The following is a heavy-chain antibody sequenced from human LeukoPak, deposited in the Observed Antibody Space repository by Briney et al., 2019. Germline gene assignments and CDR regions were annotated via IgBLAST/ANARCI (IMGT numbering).Heavy chain of an antibody. J-gene: IGHJ4*02. V-gene: IGHV3-21*01. Sequence: PGGSLRLSCATSGFTFSTYSLNWVRQAPGKGLEWVSSIDPSSYYIYYGDSVKGRFAISRDNAKNSLYPQINSLRAEDTAVYYCARVSGRLERQSDLDFWGQGTLVTVSS. D-gene: IGHD1-1*01. CDR1: GFTFSTYS. CDR3: ARVSGRLERQSDLDF. CDR2: IDPSSYYI.